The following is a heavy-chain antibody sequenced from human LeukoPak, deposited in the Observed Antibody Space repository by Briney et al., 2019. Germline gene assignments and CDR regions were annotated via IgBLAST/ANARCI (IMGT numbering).Heavy chain of an antibody. CDR1: GGTFSSYA. Sequence: SVKVSCKASGGTFSSYAISWVRQAPGQGLEWMGGIIPIFGTANYAQKFQGRVTITTDESTSTAYMELSSLRSEDTAVYYCARWEHYGGGFDYWGQGTLVTVSS. CDR3: ARWEHYGGGFDY. J-gene: IGHJ4*02. D-gene: IGHD4-23*01. V-gene: IGHV1-69*05. CDR2: IIPIFGTA.